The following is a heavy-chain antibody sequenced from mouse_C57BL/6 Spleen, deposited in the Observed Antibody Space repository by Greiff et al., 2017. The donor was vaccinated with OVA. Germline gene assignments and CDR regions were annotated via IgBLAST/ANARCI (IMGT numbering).Heavy chain of an antibody. V-gene: IGHV1-64*01. J-gene: IGHJ3*01. CDR3: SREDEYYYRGFAY. Sequence: VQLQQPGAELVKPGASVKLSCKASGYTFTSYWMHWVKQRPGQGLEWIGMIHPNSGSTKYNEKFKSKATLTGDKSSSTAYIQLSSLTSEDSAVYYWSREDEYYYRGFAYWGQGTLVTVSA. D-gene: IGHD1-1*01. CDR1: GYTFTSYW. CDR2: IHPNSGST.